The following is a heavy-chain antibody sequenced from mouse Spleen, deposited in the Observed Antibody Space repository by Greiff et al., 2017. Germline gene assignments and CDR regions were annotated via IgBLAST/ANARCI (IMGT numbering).Heavy chain of an antibody. J-gene: IGHJ4*01. CDR2: IWSDGST. Sequence: VKLVESGPGLVAPSQSLSITCTVSGFSLTGYGVHWVRQPPGKGLEWLVVIWSDGSTTYNSALKSRLSISKDNSKSQVFLKVNSLQADDTAMYYCARHGRLGAMDYWGQGTSVTVSS. V-gene: IGHV2-6-1*01. CDR3: ARHGRLGAMDY. D-gene: IGHD2-13*01. CDR1: GFSLTGYG.